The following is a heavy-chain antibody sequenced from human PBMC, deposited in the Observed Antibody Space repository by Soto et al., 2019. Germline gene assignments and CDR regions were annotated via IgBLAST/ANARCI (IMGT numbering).Heavy chain of an antibody. CDR1: GFTFSSYW. J-gene: IGHJ3*02. V-gene: IGHV3-7*03. CDR3: ASTLYYYDSSGYFSYAFDI. D-gene: IGHD3-22*01. Sequence: GGSLRLSCAASGFTFSSYWMSWVRQAPGKGLEWVANIKQDGSEKYYVDSVKGRFTISRDNAKNSLYLQMNSLRAEDTAVYYCASTLYYYDSSGYFSYAFDIWGQGTIVTVSS. CDR2: IKQDGSEK.